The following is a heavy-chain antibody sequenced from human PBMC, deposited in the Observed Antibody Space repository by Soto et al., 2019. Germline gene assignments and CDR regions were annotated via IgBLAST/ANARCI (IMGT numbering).Heavy chain of an antibody. D-gene: IGHD1-7*01. J-gene: IGHJ4*02. CDR1: GGSFSGYY. CDR3: ARGPGVWNYVKYFDY. Sequence: SETLSLTCAVYGGSFSGYYWSWIRQPPGKGLEWIGEINHSGSTNYNPSLKSRVTISVDTSKNQFSLKLSSVTAADTAVYYCARGPGVWNYVKYFDYWGQGTLVTVSS. V-gene: IGHV4-34*01. CDR2: INHSGST.